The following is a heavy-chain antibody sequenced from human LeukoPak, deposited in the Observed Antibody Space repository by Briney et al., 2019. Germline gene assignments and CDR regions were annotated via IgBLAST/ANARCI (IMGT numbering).Heavy chain of an antibody. Sequence: GGSLRLSCVAFGFTFSDRNMDWVRQGPGKGLEWVGRTRNKANRYTTEYAASVKGRFTISRDDSKNSLYLQMNSLKTEDTAVYYCARVSGNYDYWGQGTLVTVSS. CDR2: TRNKANRYTT. CDR3: ARVSGNYDY. J-gene: IGHJ4*02. D-gene: IGHD3-10*01. V-gene: IGHV3-72*01. CDR1: GFTFSDRN.